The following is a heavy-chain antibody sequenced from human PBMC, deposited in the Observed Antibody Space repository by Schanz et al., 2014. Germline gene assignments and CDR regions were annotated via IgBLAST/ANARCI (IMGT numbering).Heavy chain of an antibody. D-gene: IGHD6-13*01. Sequence: QVQLIQSGAEVKKPGASVKVSCKASGYTFTDYGLSWVRQAPGQGLEWMGWINPNSGDTNYAQKFQGWVTMTRDTSISTAYMEVSRLKSDDTAVYYCARSGSSNWYFFDYWGQGTLVTVSS. J-gene: IGHJ4*02. CDR1: GYTFTDYG. V-gene: IGHV1-2*04. CDR3: ARSGSSNWYFFDY. CDR2: INPNSGDT.